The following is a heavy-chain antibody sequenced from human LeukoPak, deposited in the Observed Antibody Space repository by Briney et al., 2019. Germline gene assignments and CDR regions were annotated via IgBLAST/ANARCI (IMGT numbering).Heavy chain of an antibody. CDR2: IRSKAYGGTT. V-gene: IGHV3-49*04. CDR3: TTYLRLGYCSGGTCLGAFDI. CDR1: GFTFGDYA. Sequence: GGSLRLSCKASGFTFGDYAMSWVRQAPGKGLEWVGFIRSKAYGGTTEYAASVKGRFTISRDDSKSIAYLQMNSLKTEDTAVFYCTTYLRLGYCSGGTCLGAFDIWGQGTMVTVSS. J-gene: IGHJ3*02. D-gene: IGHD2-15*01.